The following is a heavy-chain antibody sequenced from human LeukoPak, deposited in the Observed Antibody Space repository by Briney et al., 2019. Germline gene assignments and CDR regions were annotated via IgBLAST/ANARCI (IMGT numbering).Heavy chain of an antibody. V-gene: IGHV3-23*01. D-gene: IGHD3-9*01. Sequence: PGGSLRLSCAASGFTFSSYAMNWVRQAPGKGLEGVSGISGSGGSTYYADSVKGRFTISRDNSKNTLYLQINSLRAEDTAVYYCAKGGYDILTGCDLWGQGTLVTVSS. CDR3: AKGGYDILTGCDL. J-gene: IGHJ5*02. CDR2: ISGSGGST. CDR1: GFTFSSYA.